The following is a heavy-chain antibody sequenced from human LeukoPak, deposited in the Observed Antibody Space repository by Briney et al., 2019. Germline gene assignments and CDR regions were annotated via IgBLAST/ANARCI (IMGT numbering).Heavy chain of an antibody. V-gene: IGHV3-20*04. J-gene: IGHJ2*01. CDR1: GFTFDDYG. Sequence: TGGSLRLSCAASGFTFDDYGMSWVRRAPGKGLEWVSGINWNGGSTGYADSVKGRFTISRDNAKNSLYLQMNSLRAEDTALYYCARGPDGCNTYWYFDLWGRGTLVTVSS. D-gene: IGHD5-24*01. CDR2: INWNGGST. CDR3: ARGPDGCNTYWYFDL.